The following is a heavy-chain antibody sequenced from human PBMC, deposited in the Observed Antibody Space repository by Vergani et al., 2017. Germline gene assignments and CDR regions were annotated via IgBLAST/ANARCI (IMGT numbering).Heavy chain of an antibody. CDR1: GFTFSSYA. D-gene: IGHD3-10*01. V-gene: IGHV3-30-3*01. Sequence: QVQLVESGGGVVQPGRSLRLSCAASGFTFSSYAMHWVRQAPGKGLEWVAVISYDGSNKYYADSVKGRFTISRDNSKNTLYLQMNSLRAEDTAVYYCARDRALLWFGEISAPFYGMDVWGQGTTVTVSS. J-gene: IGHJ6*02. CDR3: ARDRALLWFGEISAPFYGMDV. CDR2: ISYDGSNK.